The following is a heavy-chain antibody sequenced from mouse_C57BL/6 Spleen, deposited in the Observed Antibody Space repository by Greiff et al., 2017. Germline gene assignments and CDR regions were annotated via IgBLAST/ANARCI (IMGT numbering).Heavy chain of an antibody. Sequence: EVQLVESEGGLVQPGSSMKLSCTASGFTFSDYYMAWVRQVPEKGLEWVANINYDGSSTYYLDSLKSRFIISRDNAKNILYLQMSSLKSEDTATYYCARVYYDYGVYAMDYWGQGTSVTVSS. V-gene: IGHV5-16*01. CDR1: GFTFSDYY. D-gene: IGHD2-4*01. CDR2: INYDGSST. J-gene: IGHJ4*01. CDR3: ARVYYDYGVYAMDY.